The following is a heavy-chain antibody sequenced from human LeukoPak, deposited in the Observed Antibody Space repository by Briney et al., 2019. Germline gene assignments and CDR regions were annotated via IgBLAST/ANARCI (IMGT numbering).Heavy chain of an antibody. CDR2: IVGGGYDT. CDR1: GFTFSSYA. V-gene: IGHV3-23*01. D-gene: IGHD3-10*01. Sequence: GGSLRLSCAASGFTFSSYAMSWVRQAPGKGLEWVSSIVGGGYDTYHADSVKGRFTISRDNSKNTLYLQMNSLRAEDTAVYYCAKEGRSLADYYMDVWGKGTTVTVSS. J-gene: IGHJ6*03. CDR3: AKEGRSLADYYMDV.